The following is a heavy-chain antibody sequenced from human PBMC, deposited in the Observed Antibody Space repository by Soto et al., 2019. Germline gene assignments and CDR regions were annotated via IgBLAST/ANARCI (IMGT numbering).Heavy chain of an antibody. CDR3: ATSDLRWLRFLEWPPDFDY. Sequence: ASVKVSCKASGYTFTSYGISWARQAPGQGLEWMGWISAYNGNTNYAQKLQGRVTMTTDTSTSTAYMELSSLRSEDTAVYYCATSDLRWLRFLEWPPDFDYWGQGTLVTVSS. CDR2: ISAYNGNT. V-gene: IGHV1-18*01. CDR1: GYTFTSYG. J-gene: IGHJ4*02. D-gene: IGHD3-3*01.